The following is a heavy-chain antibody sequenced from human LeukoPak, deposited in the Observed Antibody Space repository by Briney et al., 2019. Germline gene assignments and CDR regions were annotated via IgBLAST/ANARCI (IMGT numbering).Heavy chain of an antibody. Sequence: SETLSLTCTVSGGSISSSSYYWGWIRQPPGKGLEWIGSIYYSGSTYYNPSLKSRVTISVDTSKNQFSLKLSSVTAADTAVYYCARHRYYYDSSGYFLWGQGPLVTVSS. J-gene: IGHJ4*02. D-gene: IGHD3-22*01. CDR1: GGSISSSSYY. V-gene: IGHV4-39*01. CDR2: IYYSGST. CDR3: ARHRYYYDSSGYFL.